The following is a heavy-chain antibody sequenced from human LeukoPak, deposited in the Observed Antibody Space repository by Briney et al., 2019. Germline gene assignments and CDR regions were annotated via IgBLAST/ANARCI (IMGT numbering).Heavy chain of an antibody. CDR1: GFTFSSYW. J-gene: IGHJ5*02. Sequence: PGGSLRLSCAASGFTFSSYWMHWVRQAPGKGLVWVSRINSEGSDTNYADSVKGRFTISRDNAKNTLFLQMNSLRAEDTAVYYCARGIATTGNPNWFDPWGQGTLVTVSP. CDR3: ARGIATTGNPNWFDP. CDR2: INSEGSDT. V-gene: IGHV3-74*01. D-gene: IGHD6-13*01.